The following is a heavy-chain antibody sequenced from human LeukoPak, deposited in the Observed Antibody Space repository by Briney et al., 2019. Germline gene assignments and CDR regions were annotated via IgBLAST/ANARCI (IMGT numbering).Heavy chain of an antibody. D-gene: IGHD2-15*01. CDR1: GGSISSGGYY. J-gene: IGHJ6*02. CDR2: IYYSGST. V-gene: IGHV4-31*03. CDR3: ARDSNANCSGGSCYFEVGYYYYGMDV. Sequence: SETLSLTCTVSGGSISSGGYYWSWIRQHPGKGLEWIGYIYYSGSTYYNPSLKSRVTISVDTSKNQFSLKLSSVTAADTAVYYCARDSNANCSGGSCYFEVGYYYYGMDVWGQGTTVTVSS.